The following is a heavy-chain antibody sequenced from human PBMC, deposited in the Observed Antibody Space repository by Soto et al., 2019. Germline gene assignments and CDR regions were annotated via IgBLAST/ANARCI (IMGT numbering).Heavy chain of an antibody. V-gene: IGHV4-31*02. J-gene: IGHJ4*02. CDR2: IYYSGST. D-gene: IGHD3-10*01. CDR1: GFSIGNVVCC. CDR3: ARFVVRRESKTYYLDY. Sequence: VAGFSIGNVVCCWRWLQPHPGKGLEWIGYIYYSGSTYYNPSLKSRVTISVDTSKNQFSLKLSSVTAADTAVYYCARFVVRRESKTYYLDYRGQGTLVTVSS.